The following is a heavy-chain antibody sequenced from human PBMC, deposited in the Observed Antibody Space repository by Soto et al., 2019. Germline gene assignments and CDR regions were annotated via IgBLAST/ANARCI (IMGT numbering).Heavy chain of an antibody. CDR2: IYPRDSYV. CDR1: GYTFTTFW. V-gene: IGHV5-10-1*01. J-gene: IGHJ5*02. CDR3: ARLFCSTTTCDSWFDA. D-gene: IGHD2-2*01. Sequence: GESLKISCTGFGYTFTTFWISWVRQMPGKGLEWMGRIYPRDSYVNYSPSFQGHVTISLDKSISTAYLQRGSLKASDTAMYYCARLFCSTTTCDSWFDAWGQGTMVTVSS.